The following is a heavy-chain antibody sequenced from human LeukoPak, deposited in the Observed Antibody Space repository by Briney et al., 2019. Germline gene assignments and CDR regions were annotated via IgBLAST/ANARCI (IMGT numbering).Heavy chain of an antibody. CDR2: IIPIFGTA. Sequence: ASVKVSCKASGGTFSTYAISWVRQAPGQGLEWMGGIIPIFGTANYAQKFQGRVTITADESTSTAYMELSSLRSEDTAVYYCARNQFSDTAMVKNYYYMDVWGKGTTVTVSS. CDR1: GGTFSTYA. D-gene: IGHD5-18*01. J-gene: IGHJ6*03. CDR3: ARNQFSDTAMVKNYYYMDV. V-gene: IGHV1-69*13.